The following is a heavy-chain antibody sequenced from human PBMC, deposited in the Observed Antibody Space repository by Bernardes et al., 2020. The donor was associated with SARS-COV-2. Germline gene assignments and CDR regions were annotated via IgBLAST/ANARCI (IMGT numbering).Heavy chain of an antibody. CDR1: GFTFSSYG. Sequence: GGSLRLSCAASGFTFSSYGMHWVRQAPGKGLEWVSVIWYDGSEKYYADSVKGRFTISRDNSKNTLYLQINSLRVEDTAVYYCARNYYGPWYFDLWGRGTLVTVSS. CDR3: ARNYYGPWYFDL. D-gene: IGHD3-10*01. J-gene: IGHJ2*01. V-gene: IGHV3-33*01. CDR2: IWYDGSEK.